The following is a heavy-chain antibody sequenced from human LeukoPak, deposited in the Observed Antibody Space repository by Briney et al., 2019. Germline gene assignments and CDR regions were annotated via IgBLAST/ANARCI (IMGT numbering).Heavy chain of an antibody. J-gene: IGHJ3*02. CDR3: AREGIIDAFDI. CDR1: GGFISNNY. Sequence: SETLSLTCTVSGGFISNNYWSWIRQPAGKGLELIGRIYTNGTTNYNPSLKSRVTISVDTSKNQFSLKLSSVTAADTAVYYCAREGIIDAFDIWGQGTVVTVSS. CDR2: IYTNGTT. V-gene: IGHV4-4*07.